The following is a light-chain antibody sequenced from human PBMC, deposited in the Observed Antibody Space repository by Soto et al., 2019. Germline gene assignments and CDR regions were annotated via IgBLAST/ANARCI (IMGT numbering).Light chain of an antibody. V-gene: IGKV3-11*01. CDR3: QQRSNWPPT. CDR1: QRVSSY. Sequence: EIVLTQSPATLSLSPGERATLSCRASQRVSSYLAWYQQKPGQAPRLLIYDASNRATGIPARFSGSGSGTDFTITIISLEPEDFSVYYCQQRSNWPPTFGQGTKVEIK. CDR2: DAS. J-gene: IGKJ1*01.